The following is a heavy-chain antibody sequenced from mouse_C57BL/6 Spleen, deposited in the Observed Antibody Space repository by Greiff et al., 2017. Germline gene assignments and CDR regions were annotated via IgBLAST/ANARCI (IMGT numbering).Heavy chain of an antibody. CDR2: IYPGSGNT. D-gene: IGHD1-1*01. CDR3: ASPITTVVAPYAMDY. V-gene: IGHV1-66*01. Sequence: QVQLQQSGPELVKPGASVKISCKASGYSFTSYYIHWVKQRPGQGLEWIGWIYPGSGNTKYNEKFKGKATLTADTSSSTAYMQLSSLTTEDSAIYYCASPITTVVAPYAMDYWGQGTSVTVSS. CDR1: GYSFTSYY. J-gene: IGHJ4*01.